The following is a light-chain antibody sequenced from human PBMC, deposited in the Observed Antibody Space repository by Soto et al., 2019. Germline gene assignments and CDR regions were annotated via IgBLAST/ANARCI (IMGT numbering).Light chain of an antibody. CDR3: QQHSKWPRT. Sequence: LTRSPGSLPLSGGESATLSCRASQSGYDSYLAWYQQKPGQAPRLLFYGASTRATDIPARFSGSGSGTEFTLTISSLQSEDFAVYYCQQHSKWPRTFGQGTKVDIK. V-gene: IGKV3-15*01. CDR1: QSGYDSY. CDR2: GAS. J-gene: IGKJ1*01.